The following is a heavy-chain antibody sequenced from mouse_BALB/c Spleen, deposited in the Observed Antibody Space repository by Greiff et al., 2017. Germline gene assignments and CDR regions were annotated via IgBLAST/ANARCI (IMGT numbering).Heavy chain of an antibody. CDR2: ISSGGSYT. V-gene: IGHV5-6*01. CDR1: GFTFSSYG. Sequence: EVKVVESGGDLVKPGGSLKLSCAASGFTFSSYGMSWVRQTPDKRLEWVATISSGGSYTYYPDSVKGRFTISRDNAKNTLYLQMSSLKSEDTAMYYCARDGNSAWFAYWGQGTLVTVSA. CDR3: ARDGNSAWFAY. J-gene: IGHJ3*01. D-gene: IGHD2-1*01.